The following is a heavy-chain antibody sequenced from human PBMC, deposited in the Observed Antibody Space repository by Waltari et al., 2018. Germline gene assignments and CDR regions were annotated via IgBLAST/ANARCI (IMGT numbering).Heavy chain of an antibody. Sequence: QLQLQESGPGLVKPWETLSLTCTVSGASINRDTYYWGWIRQPPGKGLEWIASIFYRGSTYYNPSLKSRVTISVETSKNQFSLKLSSVTAADTAVYYCARLYSGTRPPDFWGQGTLVTVSS. D-gene: IGHD2-2*01. CDR3: ARLYSGTRPPDF. CDR2: IFYRGST. V-gene: IGHV4-39*01. J-gene: IGHJ4*02. CDR1: GASINRDTYY.